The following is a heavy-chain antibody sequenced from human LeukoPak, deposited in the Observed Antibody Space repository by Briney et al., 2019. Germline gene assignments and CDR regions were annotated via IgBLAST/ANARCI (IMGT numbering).Heavy chain of an antibody. J-gene: IGHJ6*03. CDR1: GYSITRGVY. V-gene: IGHV4-38-2*01. D-gene: IGHD5/OR15-5a*01. CDR2: IYHSGST. CDR3: SRGPLGIVSADRSQYYYYIDV. Sequence: SETLSLTCDVSGYSITRGVYWGLIRQPPGKVPEWIGSIYHSGSTYSNPSLQSRVAMSVDTSKNQFSLKLASVTAADTAVYYCSRGPLGIVSADRSQYYYYIDVWGKGTTVTVSS.